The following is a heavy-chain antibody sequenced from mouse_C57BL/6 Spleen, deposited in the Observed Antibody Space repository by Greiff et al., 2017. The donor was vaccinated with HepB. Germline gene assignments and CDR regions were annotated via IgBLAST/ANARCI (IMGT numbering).Heavy chain of an antibody. D-gene: IGHD2-5*01. CDR2: IYPGSGST. V-gene: IGHV1-55*01. CDR1: GYTFTSYW. Sequence: VQLQQPGAELVKPGASVKMSCKASGYTFTSYWITWVKQRPGQGLEWIGDIYPGSGSTNYNEKFKSKATLTVDTSSSTAYMQLSSLTSEDSAVYYCARETTIVTTRYYAMDYWGQGTTLTVSS. J-gene: IGHJ2*01. CDR3: ARETTIVTTRYYAMDY.